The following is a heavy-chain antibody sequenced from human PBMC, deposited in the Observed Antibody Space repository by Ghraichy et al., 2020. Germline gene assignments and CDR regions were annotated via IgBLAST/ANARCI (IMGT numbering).Heavy chain of an antibody. D-gene: IGHD2-2*01. V-gene: IGHV4-31*03. Sequence: SQTLSLTCTVSGGSISSGGYYWSWIRQHPGKGLEWIGYIYYSGSTYYNPSLKSRVTISVDTSKNQFSLKLSSVTAADTAVYYCAGAVVVVVPAAPWGYGMDVWGQGTTVTVSS. CDR2: IYYSGST. J-gene: IGHJ6*02. CDR3: AGAVVVVVPAAPWGYGMDV. CDR1: GGSISSGGYY.